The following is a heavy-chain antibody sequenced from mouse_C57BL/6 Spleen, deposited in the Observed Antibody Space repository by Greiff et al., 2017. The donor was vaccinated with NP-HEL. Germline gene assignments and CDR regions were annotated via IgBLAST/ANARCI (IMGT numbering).Heavy chain of an antibody. CDR1: GYTFTSYW. V-gene: IGHV1-52*01. D-gene: IGHD1-1*01. Sequence: QVQLKQPGAELVRPGSSVKLSCKASGYTFTSYWMHWVKQRPIQGLEWIGNIDPSDSETHYNQKFKDKATLTVDKSSSTAYMQLSSLTSEDSAVYYCARHGSSSPYAMDYWGQGTSVTVSS. CDR2: IDPSDSET. CDR3: ARHGSSSPYAMDY. J-gene: IGHJ4*01.